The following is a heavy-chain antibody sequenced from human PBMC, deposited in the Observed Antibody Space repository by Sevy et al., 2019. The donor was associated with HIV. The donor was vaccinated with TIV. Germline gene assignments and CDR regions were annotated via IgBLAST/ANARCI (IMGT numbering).Heavy chain of an antibody. CDR2: ISSSSSYI. J-gene: IGHJ4*02. CDR1: GFTFSSYS. CDR3: ARDPHSSSWPYYFDY. V-gene: IGHV3-21*01. D-gene: IGHD6-13*01. Sequence: GGSLRLSCAASGFTFSSYSMNWVRQAPGKGLEWVSSISSSSSYIYYADSVKGRFTISRDNAKNSLYLQVNSLRAEDTAVYYCARDPHSSSWPYYFDYWGQGTLVTVSS.